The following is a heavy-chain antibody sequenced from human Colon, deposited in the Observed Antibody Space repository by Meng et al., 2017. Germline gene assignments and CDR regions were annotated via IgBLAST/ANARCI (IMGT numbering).Heavy chain of an antibody. J-gene: IGHJ4*02. Sequence: QQHRGAVLLTPLDTLSLTCASYGGSFSGYSWSWIRQPPGKGLEWIGEINHTGNTSYNPSLKSRLTISVDTSKNQFSLNLSSVTAADTALYYCARSVRLGVAGKSGAYWGQGTLVTVSS. V-gene: IGHV4-34*01. D-gene: IGHD6-19*01. CDR1: GGSFSGYS. CDR3: ARSVRLGVAGKSGAY. CDR2: INHTGNT.